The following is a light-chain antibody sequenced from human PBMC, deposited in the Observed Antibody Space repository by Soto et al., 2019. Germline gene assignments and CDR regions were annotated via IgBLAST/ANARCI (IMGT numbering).Light chain of an antibody. CDR1: SSDVGGYNY. CDR3: TSYTRSNTYV. J-gene: IGLJ1*01. Sequence: QSALTQPASVSGSPGQSITISCTGTSSDVGGYNYVSWYQQHPGKAPKLVIYGVTYRPSGVSARFSGSKFQNTASLTISGLQAEDEADYYCTSYTRSNTYVFGTGTKLTVL. CDR2: GVT. V-gene: IGLV2-14*01.